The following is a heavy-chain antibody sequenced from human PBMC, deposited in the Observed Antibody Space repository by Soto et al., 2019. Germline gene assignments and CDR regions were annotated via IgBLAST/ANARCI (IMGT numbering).Heavy chain of an antibody. J-gene: IGHJ4*02. D-gene: IGHD6-13*01. CDR3: ARGLVSSSWYPPCYFDY. V-gene: IGHV4-34*01. CDR1: GGSFSGYY. Sequence: SETLSLTCAVYGGSFSGYYWSWIRQPPGKGLEWIGEINHSGSTNYNPSLKSRVTISVDTSKNQFSLKLSSVTAADTAVYYCARGLVSSSWYPPCYFDYWGQGTLVTVSS. CDR2: INHSGST.